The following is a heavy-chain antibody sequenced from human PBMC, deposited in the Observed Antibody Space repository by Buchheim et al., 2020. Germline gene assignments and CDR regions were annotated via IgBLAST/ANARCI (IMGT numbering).Heavy chain of an antibody. CDR1: GGSISSSSYY. J-gene: IGHJ5*02. D-gene: IGHD2-15*01. CDR2: IYYSGST. V-gene: IGHV4-39*01. Sequence: QLQLQESGPGLVKPSETLSLTCTVSGGSISSSSYYWGWIRQPPGKGLEWIGSIYYSGSTYYNPSLKSRVTISVDTSKNQFSLKLSSVTAADTAVYYCARQGFVVAVAATPPHNWFDPWGQGTL. CDR3: ARQGFVVAVAATPPHNWFDP.